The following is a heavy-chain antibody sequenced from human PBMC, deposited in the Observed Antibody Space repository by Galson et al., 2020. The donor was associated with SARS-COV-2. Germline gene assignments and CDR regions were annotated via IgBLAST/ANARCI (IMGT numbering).Heavy chain of an antibody. V-gene: IGHV3-30*01. Sequence: GESLKISCAASGFTFSSYAMHWVRQAPGKGLEWVAVISYDGSNKYYADSVKGRFTISRDNSKNTLYLQMNSLRAEDTAVYYCASGDGHYTYYGM. CDR1: GFTFSSYA. J-gene: IGHJ6*01. CDR2: ISYDGSNK. CDR3: ASGDGHYTYYGM.